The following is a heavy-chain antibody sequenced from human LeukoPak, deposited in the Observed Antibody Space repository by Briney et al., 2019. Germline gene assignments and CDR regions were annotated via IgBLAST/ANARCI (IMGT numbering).Heavy chain of an antibody. V-gene: IGHV4-38-2*02. D-gene: IGHD1-26*01. CDR3: ARDRRREVDP. CDR2: IYHSGST. CDR1: GYSISSGYY. Sequence: SETLSLTRAVSGYSISSGYYWGWFRQPPGKGLEWFGRIYHSGSTYYNPSLKSRVTISVDTSKNQFSLKLSSVTAADTAVYYCARDRRREVDPWGQGTLVAVSS. J-gene: IGHJ5*02.